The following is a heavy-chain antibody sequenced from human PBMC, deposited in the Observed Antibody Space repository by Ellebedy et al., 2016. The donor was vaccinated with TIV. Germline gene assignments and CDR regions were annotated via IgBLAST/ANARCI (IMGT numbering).Heavy chain of an antibody. V-gene: IGHV3-33*01. J-gene: IGHJ3*02. CDR2: IWYDGSNK. D-gene: IGHD2-15*01. CDR1: GFTFSTYG. Sequence: GESLKISCAASGFTFSTYGMHWVRQAPGKGLEWVAVIWYDGSNKYYADSVKGRFTISRDNAKNSLYLQMNSLRAEDTAVYYCARCVVAHAAFDIWGQGTMVTVSS. CDR3: ARCVVAHAAFDI.